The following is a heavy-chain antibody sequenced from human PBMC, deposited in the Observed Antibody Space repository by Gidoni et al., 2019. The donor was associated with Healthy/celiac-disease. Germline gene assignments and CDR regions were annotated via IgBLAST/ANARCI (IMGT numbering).Heavy chain of an antibody. Sequence: EVQLVESGGGLVPPGRSLSLSCAASGFTFDDYAMHWVRQAPGKGLEWVSGISWNSGSIGYADSVKGRFTISRDNAKNSLYLQMNSLRAEDTALYYCAKGPEGMDVWGQGTTVTVSS. CDR2: ISWNSGSI. CDR3: AKGPEGMDV. J-gene: IGHJ6*02. V-gene: IGHV3-9*01. CDR1: GFTFDDYA.